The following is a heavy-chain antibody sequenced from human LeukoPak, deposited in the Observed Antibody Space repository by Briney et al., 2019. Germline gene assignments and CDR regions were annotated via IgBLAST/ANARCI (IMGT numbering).Heavy chain of an antibody. CDR1: GYTFTGYY. D-gene: IGHD2/OR15-2a*01. CDR3: ARDSPSTREVWFDP. CDR2: INPNSGGT. V-gene: IGHV1-2*02. J-gene: IGHJ5*02. Sequence: ASVKVSCKASGYTFTGYYMHWVRQAPGQGLEWMGWINPNSGGTNYAQKFQGRVTMTRDTSISTAYMELSRLRSDDTAVYYCARDSPSTREVWFDPWGQGTLVTVSS.